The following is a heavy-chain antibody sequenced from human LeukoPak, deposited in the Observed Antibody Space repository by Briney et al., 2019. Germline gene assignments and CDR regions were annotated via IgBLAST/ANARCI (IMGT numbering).Heavy chain of an antibody. CDR2: ISAYNGNT. Sequence: ASVKVSCKASGYTFTSYGISWVRQAPGQGLEWMGWISAYNGNTNYAQKLQGRVTMTTDTSTSTAYMELRSLRSDDTAVYYCARGVLWFGVPGDAFDIWGQGTMVTVSS. V-gene: IGHV1-18*01. CDR1: GYTFTSYG. D-gene: IGHD3-10*01. CDR3: ARGVLWFGVPGDAFDI. J-gene: IGHJ3*02.